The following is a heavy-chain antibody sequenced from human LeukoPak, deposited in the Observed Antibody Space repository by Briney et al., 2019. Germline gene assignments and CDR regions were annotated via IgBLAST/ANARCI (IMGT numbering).Heavy chain of an antibody. V-gene: IGHV3-30*03. CDR2: ISYDGSNK. CDR3: ARAGYSFGPYYFDY. J-gene: IGHJ4*02. Sequence: GGSLRLSCAASGFTFSSYGMHWVRQAPGKGLEWVAVISYDGSNKYYADSVKGRFTISRDNSKNTLYLQMNSLRAEDTAVYYCARAGYSFGPYYFDYWGQGTLVTVSS. CDR1: GFTFSSYG. D-gene: IGHD5-18*01.